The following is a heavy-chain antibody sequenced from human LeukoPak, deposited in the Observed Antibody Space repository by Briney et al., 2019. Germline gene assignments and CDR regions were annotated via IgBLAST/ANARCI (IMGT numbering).Heavy chain of an antibody. CDR1: GGSFSGYY. D-gene: IGHD3-22*01. CDR3: ARGPPRDFDTSGFYYNY. Sequence: SDTLSLTCAIYGGSFSGYYWSWFRQPPGKGLEWIGEINHSGSTNYDPSLESRVTISEDMSKNQFSLKLTSVTAADTAVYYCARGPPRDFDTSGFYYNYWGQGILVTVSS. CDR2: INHSGST. V-gene: IGHV4-34*01. J-gene: IGHJ4*02.